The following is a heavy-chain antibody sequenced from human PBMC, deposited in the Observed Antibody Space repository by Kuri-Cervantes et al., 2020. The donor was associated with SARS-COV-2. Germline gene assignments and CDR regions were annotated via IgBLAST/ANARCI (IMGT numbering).Heavy chain of an antibody. D-gene: IGHD1-26*01. Sequence: GGSLRLSCAASGFTFDDYAMHWVRQAPGKGLEWVSGISWNSGSIGYADSVKGRFTISRDNAKNSLYLQMNSLRAEDTAVYYCARGEWGYWGQGTLVTVSS. CDR3: ARGEWGY. J-gene: IGHJ4*02. V-gene: IGHV3-9*01. CDR1: GFTFDDYA. CDR2: ISWNSGSI.